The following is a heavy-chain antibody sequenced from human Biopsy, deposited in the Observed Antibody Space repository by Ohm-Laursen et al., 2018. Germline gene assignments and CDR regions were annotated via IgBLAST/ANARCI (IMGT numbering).Heavy chain of an antibody. CDR2: ISHDQITK. V-gene: IGHV3-30*18. CDR1: GFTFRTYG. Sequence: SLRLSCAASGFTFRTYGMHWVRLAPGKGLEWVAVISHDQITKHYADSVRGRFTISRDNSKNTLYLQVNSLRAEDTAVYYCAKDLSMCYYYGIDVWGQGTTVTVSS. D-gene: IGHD2-8*01. J-gene: IGHJ6*02. CDR3: AKDLSMCYYYGIDV.